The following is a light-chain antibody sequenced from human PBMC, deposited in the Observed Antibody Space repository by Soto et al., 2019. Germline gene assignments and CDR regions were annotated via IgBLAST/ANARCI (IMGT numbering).Light chain of an antibody. CDR1: SSDVGSYNR. Sequence: QSVLTQPPSVSGSPGQSVAISCTGTSSDVGSYNRVAWYQQAPGTAPKLMISEVNNRPSGVPDRFSGSKSGNTASLTISGLQAEDEADYYCSSYTSSSTYVFGTGTKVTVL. CDR3: SSYTSSSTYV. V-gene: IGLV2-18*02. J-gene: IGLJ1*01. CDR2: EVN.